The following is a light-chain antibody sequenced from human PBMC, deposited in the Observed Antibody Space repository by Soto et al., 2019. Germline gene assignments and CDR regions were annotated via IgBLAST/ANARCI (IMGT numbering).Light chain of an antibody. CDR1: QGIGST. CDR3: QRYNNWPLT. Sequence: EIVLTQSPAALSVSPGERVTLSCRASQGIGSTLAWYQQKPGQTPRLFIYDSSTRAIGIPARFSGSRSGTEFTLTINGLQSEDFAVYYCQRYNNWPLTFGGGTKVEIK. CDR2: DSS. J-gene: IGKJ4*01. V-gene: IGKV3-15*01.